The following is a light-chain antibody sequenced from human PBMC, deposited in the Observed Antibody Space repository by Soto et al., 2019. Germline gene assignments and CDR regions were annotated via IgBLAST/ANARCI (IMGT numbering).Light chain of an antibody. CDR2: AVS. V-gene: IGKV3-11*01. CDR1: QGINNY. J-gene: IGKJ5*01. Sequence: ENVLTQSPATLSLSPGETVTLSCRASQGINNYLAWYQHKPGQAPRLLIYAVSNRASGIPARFSGSGSGTDFTLTISGVEPEDFAIYYCQQRSNWPPITFGQGTRLDLK. CDR3: QQRSNWPPIT.